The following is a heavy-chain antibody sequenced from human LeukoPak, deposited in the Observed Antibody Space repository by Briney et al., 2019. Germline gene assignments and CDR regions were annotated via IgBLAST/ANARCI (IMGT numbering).Heavy chain of an antibody. Sequence: GASVTVSCKVSGYTLTELSMHWVRQAPGKGLEWMGGFDPEDGETIYAQKFQGRVTMTEDTSTDTAYMELSSLRSEDTAVYYCATGKYSSSSGPGWFDPWGQGTLVTVSS. J-gene: IGHJ5*02. CDR3: ATGKYSSSSGPGWFDP. CDR2: FDPEDGET. D-gene: IGHD6-6*01. V-gene: IGHV1-24*01. CDR1: GYTLTELS.